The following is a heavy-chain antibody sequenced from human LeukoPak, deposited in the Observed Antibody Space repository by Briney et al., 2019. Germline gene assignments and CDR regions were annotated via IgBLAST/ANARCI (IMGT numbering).Heavy chain of an antibody. CDR2: MNPNSGNT. D-gene: IGHD1-26*01. J-gene: IGHJ4*02. CDR3: ARIISGRYYFDY. Sequence: AAVKVSCKASGYTFTNYDINWVRQATGQGLEWMGWMNPNSGNTGYAQNFQGRVTMTRNTSISTAYMELSSLRSEDTAVYYCARIISGRYYFDYWGQGTLVTVSS. V-gene: IGHV1-8*01. CDR1: GYTFTNYD.